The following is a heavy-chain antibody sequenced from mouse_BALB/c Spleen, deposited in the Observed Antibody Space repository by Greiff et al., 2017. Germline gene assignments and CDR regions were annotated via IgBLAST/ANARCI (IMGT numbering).Heavy chain of an antibody. CDR1: GFAFSSYD. J-gene: IGHJ2*01. D-gene: IGHD2-10*01. Sequence: EVKVVESGGGLVKPGGSLKLSCAASGFAFSSYDMSWVRQTPEKRLEWVAYISSGGGSTYYPDTVKGRFTISRDNAKNTLYLQMSSLKSEDTAMYYCARHPYYGNGYYFDYWGQGTTLTVSS. CDR3: ARHPYYGNGYYFDY. V-gene: IGHV5-12-1*01. CDR2: ISSGGGST.